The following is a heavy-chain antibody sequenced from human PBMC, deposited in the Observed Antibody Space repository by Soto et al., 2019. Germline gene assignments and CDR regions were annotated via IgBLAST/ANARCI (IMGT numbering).Heavy chain of an antibody. V-gene: IGHV3-21*01. CDR2: IGDGGHYI. CDR3: ARSGLALPYSASHWFDP. D-gene: IGHD3-22*01. J-gene: IGHJ5*02. CDR1: GFTFSTYG. Sequence: PGGSLRLSCAASGFTFSTYGMNWVRQAPGKGLEWPSSIGDGGHYIYYADSVKGRFTISRDNAKNSLFLQMNSLRGEDTAVYYCARSGLALPYSASHWFDPWGHGTLVTAPQ.